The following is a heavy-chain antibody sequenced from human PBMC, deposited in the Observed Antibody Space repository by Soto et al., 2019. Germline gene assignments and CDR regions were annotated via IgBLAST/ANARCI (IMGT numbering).Heavy chain of an antibody. CDR1: GFTFSSYA. CDR3: ARCSGGSCYSGNDY. J-gene: IGHJ4*02. Sequence: EVQLLESGGGLVQPGGSVRLSCAASGFTFSSYAMSWVRQAPGKGLEWVSAISGSGGSTYYADSVKGRFTISRDNSKNTLYLQMNSLRAEDTAVYYSARCSGGSCYSGNDYWGQGTLVTVSS. CDR2: ISGSGGST. V-gene: IGHV3-23*01. D-gene: IGHD2-15*01.